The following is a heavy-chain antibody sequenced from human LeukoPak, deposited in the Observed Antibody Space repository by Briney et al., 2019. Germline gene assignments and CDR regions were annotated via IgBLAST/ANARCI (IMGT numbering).Heavy chain of an antibody. CDR2: ISGSGGST. CDR1: GFTFSSYA. D-gene: IGHD2-2*01. Sequence: GGSLRLSCAASGFTFSSYAMNWVRQAPGKGLEWVSAISGSGGSTYYADSVKGRFTISRDNSKNTLYLQMNSLRAEDTAVYYCARKGSSTSSVDYWGQGTLVTVSS. J-gene: IGHJ4*02. CDR3: ARKGSSTSSVDY. V-gene: IGHV3-23*01.